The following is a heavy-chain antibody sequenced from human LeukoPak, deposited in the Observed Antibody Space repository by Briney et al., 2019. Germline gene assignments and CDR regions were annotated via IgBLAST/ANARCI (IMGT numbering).Heavy chain of an antibody. V-gene: IGHV4-38-2*02. J-gene: IGHJ4*02. Sequence: TSETLSLTCTVSGYSISSGYYWGWIRQPPGKGLEWIGSIYHSGSTYYNPSLKSRVTISVDTSKNQFSLKLSSVTAADTAVYYCARGFRSDAAAVGRYYFDYWGQGTLVTVSS. CDR1: GYSISSGYY. D-gene: IGHD6-13*01. CDR3: ARGFRSDAAAVGRYYFDY. CDR2: IYHSGST.